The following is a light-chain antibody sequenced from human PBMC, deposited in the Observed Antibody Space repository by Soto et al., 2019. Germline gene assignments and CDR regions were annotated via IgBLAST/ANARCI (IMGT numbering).Light chain of an antibody. Sequence: QLVLTQSSSASASLGSSVKLTCTLSSGHSSYIIAWHQQQPGKAPRYLMKLEGSGSYNKGSGVPDRFSGSSSGADRYLTITNLQSEDEADYYCETWDSNSVVFGGGNKATVL. V-gene: IGLV4-60*03. J-gene: IGLJ2*01. CDR2: LEGSGSY. CDR1: SGHSSYI. CDR3: ETWDSNSVV.